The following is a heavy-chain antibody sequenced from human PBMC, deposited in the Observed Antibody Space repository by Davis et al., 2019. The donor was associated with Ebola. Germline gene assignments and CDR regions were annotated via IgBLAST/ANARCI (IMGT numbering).Heavy chain of an antibody. D-gene: IGHD6-19*01. CDR2: INHSGST. J-gene: IGHJ4*02. CDR3: AREAGYSSGQGLFDY. V-gene: IGHV4-34*01. CDR1: GGSFSGYY. Sequence: PSETLSLTCAVYGGSFSGYYWSWIRQPPGKGLEWIGEINHSGSTNYNPSLKSRVTISVDTSKNQFSLKLSSVTAADTAVYYCAREAGYSSGQGLFDYWGQGTLVSVSS.